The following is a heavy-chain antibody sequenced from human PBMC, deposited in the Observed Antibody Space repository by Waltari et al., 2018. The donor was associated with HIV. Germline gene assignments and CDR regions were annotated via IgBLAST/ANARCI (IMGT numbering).Heavy chain of an antibody. CDR1: GGRFTTSS. CDR3: ARGEDISLTHLPPGFRLEF. CDR2: IHPDSGDT. V-gene: IGHV1-2*06. D-gene: IGHD2-15*01. Sequence: QTLLLQSASQVKTPGASVTPPFKVSGGRFTTSSFYWLRPAPGQGFEWLGRIHPDSGDTTYSQTFQTRVTMTRDTASASTYMELTRLTYADTAMYFCARGEDISLTHLPPGFRLEFWGHGTLVTVSS. J-gene: IGHJ4*01.